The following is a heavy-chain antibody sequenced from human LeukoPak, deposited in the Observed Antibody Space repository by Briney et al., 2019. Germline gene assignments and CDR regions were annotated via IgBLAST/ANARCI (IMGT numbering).Heavy chain of an antibody. CDR3: ARNENSGWGYFDY. D-gene: IGHD5-12*01. CDR1: GFTSSIYA. Sequence: GGSLRLSCAASGFTSSIYAMNWVRQAPGKGLEWVSVIGGSNGITFYVGSVKGRFTISRDNSKDTLYLQMDSLRAEDTAVYYCARNENSGWGYFDYWGQGTLVTVSS. J-gene: IGHJ4*02. CDR2: IGGSNGIT. V-gene: IGHV3-23*01.